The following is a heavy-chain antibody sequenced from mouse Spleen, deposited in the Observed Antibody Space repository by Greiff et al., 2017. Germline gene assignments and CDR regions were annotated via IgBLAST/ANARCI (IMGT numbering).Heavy chain of an antibody. J-gene: IGHJ4*01. CDR3: AREYDSYYYAMDY. CDR1: GFTFSSYA. Sequence: VQRVESGGGLVKPGGSLKLSCAASGFTFSSYAMSWVRQTPEKRLEWVATISDGGSYTYYPDNVKGRFTSSRDNAKNNLYLQMSHLKSEDTAMYYCAREYDSYYYAMDYWGQGTSVTVSS. V-gene: IGHV5-4*01. CDR2: ISDGGSYT. D-gene: IGHD2-4*01.